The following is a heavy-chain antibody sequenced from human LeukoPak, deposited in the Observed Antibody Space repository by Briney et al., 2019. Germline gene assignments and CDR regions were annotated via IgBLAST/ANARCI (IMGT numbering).Heavy chain of an antibody. CDR1: GFTFGDYA. D-gene: IGHD3-10*01. J-gene: IGHJ4*02. V-gene: IGHV3-49*04. CDR2: IRNKAYGGTT. CDR3: TRGPEPLYYCGSGSPSSHFDY. Sequence: PGGSLRLSCTASGFTFGDYAMSWVRQAPGKGLEWVGFIRNKAYGGTTEYAASVKGRFTISRDDSKSIAYLQMNSLKTEDTAVYYCTRGPEPLYYCGSGSPSSHFDYWGQGTLVTVSS.